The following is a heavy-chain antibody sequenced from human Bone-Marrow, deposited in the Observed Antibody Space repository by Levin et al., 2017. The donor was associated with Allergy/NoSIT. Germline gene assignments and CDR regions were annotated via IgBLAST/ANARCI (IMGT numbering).Heavy chain of an antibody. CDR2: INHNANT. CDR3: ARCFGYFDTLSQSYYFDQ. J-gene: IGHJ4*02. CDR1: GGSFSDYY. Sequence: PSETLSLTCAVHGGSFSDYYWSWIRQSPGKGLEWIGEINHNANTNYNPSLKSRVTISLDTSKNEFSLRLKSVTAADTAVFFCARCFGYFDTLSQSYYFDQWGQGTLVTVSS. V-gene: IGHV4-34*01. D-gene: IGHD3-9*01.